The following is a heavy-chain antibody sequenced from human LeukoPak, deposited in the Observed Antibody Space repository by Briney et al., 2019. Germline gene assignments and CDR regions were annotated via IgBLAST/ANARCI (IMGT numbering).Heavy chain of an antibody. D-gene: IGHD5-18*01. J-gene: IGHJ5*02. CDR1: GGSINYYY. CDR2: IYYSGST. V-gene: IGHV4-59*08. CDR3: ASEDTAMGYNWFDP. Sequence: PSETLSLTCTVSGGSINYYYWMWIRQPPGKGLEWIGYIYYSGSTYYNPSLKSRVTISVDTSKNQFSLKLSSVTAADTAVYYCASEDTAMGYNWFDPWGQGTLVTVSS.